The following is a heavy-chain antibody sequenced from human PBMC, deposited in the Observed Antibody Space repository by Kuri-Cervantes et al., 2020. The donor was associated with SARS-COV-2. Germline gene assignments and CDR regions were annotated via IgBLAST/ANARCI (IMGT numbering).Heavy chain of an antibody. CDR1: GGSFSGYY. CDR3: ARGERNFDY. D-gene: IGHD1-1*01. CDR2: INHSGST. V-gene: IGHV4-34*01. J-gene: IGHJ4*02. Sequence: SETLSLTCAVYGGSFSGYYWSWIRQPPGKGLEWIGEINHSGSTNYNPSLKSRVTISVGTSKNQFSLKLSSVTAADTAVYYCARGERNFDYWGQGTLVTVSS.